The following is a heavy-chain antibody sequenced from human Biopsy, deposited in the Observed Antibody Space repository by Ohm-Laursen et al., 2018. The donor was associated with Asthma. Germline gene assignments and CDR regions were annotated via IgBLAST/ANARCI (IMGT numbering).Heavy chain of an antibody. J-gene: IGHJ6*02. CDR3: ARGYSVSDRIVYYYSGLEV. CDR1: GDSFSNYA. D-gene: IGHD5/OR15-5a*01. CDR2: LITVLGKP. V-gene: IGHV1-69*01. Sequence: GSSVKVSCKASGDSFSNYAISWVRQAPGEGLEWMGGLITVLGKPDHAQMFEGRVTITADESTSTAYVDLSSLSSEDTAVYYCARGYSVSDRIVYYYSGLEVWGQGTTVTVSS.